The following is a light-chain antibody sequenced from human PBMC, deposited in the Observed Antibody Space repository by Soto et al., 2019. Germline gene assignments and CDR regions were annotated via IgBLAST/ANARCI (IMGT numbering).Light chain of an antibody. CDR3: QHYKTFWGHT. J-gene: IGKJ4*01. CDR2: KAS. V-gene: IGKV1-5*03. Sequence: DIEMTQSPSTLSASVGDRVTITCRASQSISSWLAWYQQKPGKAPTLLIYKASTLESGVPVRFSGSGSGTEFTLTISSLQPDDFATYYCQHYKTFWGHTFGGGTKVEIK. CDR1: QSISSW.